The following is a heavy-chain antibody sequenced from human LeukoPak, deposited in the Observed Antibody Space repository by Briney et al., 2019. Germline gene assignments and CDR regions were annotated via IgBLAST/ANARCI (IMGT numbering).Heavy chain of an antibody. V-gene: IGHV4-61*08. CDR3: ARGGWAYCGGDCYSALYYYYYYGMDV. CDR2: IYYSGST. D-gene: IGHD2-21*02. CDR1: GGSVSSGGYY. Sequence: SETLSLTCTVSGGSVSSGGYYWSWIRQPPGKGLEWIGYIYYSGSTNYNPSLKSRVTISVDTSKNQFSLKLSSVTAADTAVYYCARGGWAYCGGDCYSALYYYYYYGMDVWGQGTTVTVSS. J-gene: IGHJ6*02.